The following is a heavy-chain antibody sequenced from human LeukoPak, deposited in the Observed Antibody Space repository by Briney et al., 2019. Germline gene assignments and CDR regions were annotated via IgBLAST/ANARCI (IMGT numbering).Heavy chain of an antibody. D-gene: IGHD4-11*01. V-gene: IGHV4-61*02. J-gene: IGHJ6*03. CDR2: IYTSGST. Sequence: PSETLSLTXTVSGGSISSGSYYWSWIGQPAGKGLEWIGRIYTSGSTNYNPSLKSRVTISVDTSKNQFSLKLSSVTAADTAVYYCARATVTYYMDVWGKGTTVTVSS. CDR1: GGSISSGSYY. CDR3: ARATVTYYMDV.